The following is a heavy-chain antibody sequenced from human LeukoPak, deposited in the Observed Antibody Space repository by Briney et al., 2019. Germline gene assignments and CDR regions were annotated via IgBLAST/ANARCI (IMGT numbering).Heavy chain of an antibody. Sequence: GGSLRLSCAASGFIFDDYGMSWVRQAPGKGLERVSGINWNGGSTGYADSVKGRFTISRDNAKNSLYLQMNSLRAEDTALYYCARDDCSSTSCSYTLTYNWFDPWGQGTLVTVSS. CDR1: GFIFDDYG. CDR2: INWNGGST. CDR3: ARDDCSSTSCSYTLTYNWFDP. V-gene: IGHV3-20*04. J-gene: IGHJ5*02. D-gene: IGHD2-2*01.